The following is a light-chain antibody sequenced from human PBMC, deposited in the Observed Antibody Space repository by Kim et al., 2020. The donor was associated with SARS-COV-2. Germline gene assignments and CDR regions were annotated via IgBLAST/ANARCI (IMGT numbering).Light chain of an antibody. CDR2: DAS. J-gene: IGKJ5*01. CDR1: QSVSSY. Sequence: SPGERATLSSRASQSVSSYLAWYQQKPGQAPRLLIYDASNRATGIPARFSGSGSGTDFTLTISSLEPEDFAVYYCQQRSNWPLITFGQGTRLEIK. CDR3: QQRSNWPLIT. V-gene: IGKV3-11*01.